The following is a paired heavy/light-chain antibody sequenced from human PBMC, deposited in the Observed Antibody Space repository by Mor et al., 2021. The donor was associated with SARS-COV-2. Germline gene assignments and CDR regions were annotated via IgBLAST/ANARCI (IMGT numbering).Light chain of an antibody. CDR1: QSISTSF. J-gene: IGKJ4*01. V-gene: IGKV3-20*01. CDR2: GAS. Sequence: EIVLTQSPGTLSLSPGERATLSCRASQSISTSFLAWYQQKPGQAPRLLIYGASNRATGIADRFSGSGSGTDFTLTISRLEPEDFAVYYCQQYGSSPYTFGGGTKVEIK. CDR3: QQYGSSPYT.
Heavy chain of an antibody. CDR1: GFSVSTNY. Sequence: EVQLVESGGGLIQPGGSLRLSCAASGFSVSTNYMSWVRQAPGKGLEWVSVIYSGGKTYYADSVKGRFTISRDNSKNTLSLQMNSLGAEDTAVYYCARDQETANYFYMDLWGIGTTVTVSS. CDR2: IYSGGKT. J-gene: IGHJ6*03. V-gene: IGHV3-53*01. CDR3: ARDQETANYFYMDL.